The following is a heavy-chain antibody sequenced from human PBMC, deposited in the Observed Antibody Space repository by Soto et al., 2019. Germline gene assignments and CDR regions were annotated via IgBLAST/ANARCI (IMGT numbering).Heavy chain of an antibody. D-gene: IGHD2-21*01. CDR2: IWYDGSLK. J-gene: IGHJ1*01. Sequence: QVQLVESGGGVVQPGKSLRLSCAASGFTFSHHGIHWVRQAPGKRLEWVAVIWYDGSLKYYGDSVQGRFTVSRDNSKNTMYLHMNSLRVEDTAVYYCARWDLDWWGQGTLVTVSS. CDR1: GFTFSHHG. V-gene: IGHV3-33*01. CDR3: ARWDLDW.